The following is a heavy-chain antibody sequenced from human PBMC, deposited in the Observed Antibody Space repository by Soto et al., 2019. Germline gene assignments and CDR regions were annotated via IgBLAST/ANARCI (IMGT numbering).Heavy chain of an antibody. J-gene: IGHJ4*02. V-gene: IGHV4-39*01. CDR1: GGSTSSSTYY. CDR3: ARQRRYYYDSSGYPDY. Sequence: LSLTCSVSGGSTSSSTYYWGWIRQPPGKGLEWIGSVYYSGSTFYNPSLKSRVTISVDTSKNQFSLRLSSVTAADTAVYYCARQRRYYYDSSGYPDYWGQGTLVTVSS. CDR2: VYYSGST. D-gene: IGHD3-22*01.